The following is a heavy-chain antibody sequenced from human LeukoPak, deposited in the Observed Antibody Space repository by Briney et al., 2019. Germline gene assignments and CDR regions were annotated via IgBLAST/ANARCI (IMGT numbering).Heavy chain of an antibody. CDR1: GGSIRSGSHY. CDR2: IYYSGRT. CDR3: AKREDSCGNLVDL. D-gene: IGHD3-22*01. J-gene: IGHJ4*02. V-gene: IGHV4-39*02. Sequence: PSETLSLTCTVSGGSIRSGSHYWAWIRQPPGKGLEWIGSIYYSGRTYYHPSLENRVTISIDSSKNHFSLKLSSLSAADTSVYYCAKREDSCGNLVDLWGQGTLVTVS.